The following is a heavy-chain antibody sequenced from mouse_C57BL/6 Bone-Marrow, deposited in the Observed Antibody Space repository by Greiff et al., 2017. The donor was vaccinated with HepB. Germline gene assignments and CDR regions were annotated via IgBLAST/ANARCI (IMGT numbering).Heavy chain of an antibody. CDR2: IDPSDSDT. Sequence: QVQLQQPGAELVRPGSSVKLSCKASGYTFTSYWMHWVKQRPIQGLEWIGNIDPSDSDTHYNQKFKDKATLTVDKSSSTAYMGLSSLTSEDSAVYYCARGDYSFDYWGQGTTLTVSS. CDR1: GYTFTSYW. J-gene: IGHJ2*01. V-gene: IGHV1-52*01. CDR3: ARGDYSFDY.